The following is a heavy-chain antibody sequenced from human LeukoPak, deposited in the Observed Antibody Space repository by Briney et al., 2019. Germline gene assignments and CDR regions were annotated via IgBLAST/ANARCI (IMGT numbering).Heavy chain of an antibody. CDR1: GGSISSGDYY. J-gene: IGHJ4*02. V-gene: IGHV4-30-4*01. D-gene: IGHD2-21*01. CDR3: ARGGIGVYYFDY. CDR2: IYYSGST. Sequence: SQTLSLTCTVSGGSISSGDYYWSWIRQPPGKGLEWIGYIYYSGSTYYNPSLKSRVTISVDTSKNQFSLKLSSVTAADTAVYYCARGGIGVYYFDYWGQGTLVTVSS.